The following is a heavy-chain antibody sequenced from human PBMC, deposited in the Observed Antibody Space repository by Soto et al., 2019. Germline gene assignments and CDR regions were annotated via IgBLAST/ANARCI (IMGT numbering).Heavy chain of an antibody. CDR3: ARRAVNVLRFGDHVGWCDP. Sequence: QVQLQESGPGLVKPSQTLSLTCTVSGGSISRGGYYWSWVRQPPGKGLEWIGYIYYSGSTYYNPSPKSPVTIAVDTTKNPSSLKPSSMTASDTAEYDCARRAVNVLRFGDHVGWCDPGGQGTLVTVAA. CDR1: GGSISRGGYY. CDR2: IYYSGST. V-gene: IGHV4-31*01. J-gene: IGHJ5*02. D-gene: IGHD3-3*01.